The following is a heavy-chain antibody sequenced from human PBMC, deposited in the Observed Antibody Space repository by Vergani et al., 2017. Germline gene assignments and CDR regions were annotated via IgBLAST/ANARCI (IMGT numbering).Heavy chain of an antibody. V-gene: IGHV4-39*01. CDR1: GGSIRSTFYY. CDR3: AGHKEQLVPRNYYYYYFKDV. D-gene: IGHD6-13*01. J-gene: IGHJ6*03. CDR2: IYYSGST. Sequence: QLQLQESDPGLVKPSETLSLTCTVSGGSIRSTFYYWGWIRQPPGKGLEWIGTIYYSGSTYYNPSLKSRVTISVDTSKNQFSLKLNSVTAADTAVYYFAGHKEQLVPRNYYYYYFKDVWGKGTTVTVSS.